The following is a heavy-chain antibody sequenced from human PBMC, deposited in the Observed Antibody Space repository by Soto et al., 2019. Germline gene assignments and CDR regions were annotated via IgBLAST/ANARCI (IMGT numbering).Heavy chain of an antibody. J-gene: IGHJ2*01. CDR2: IYYSGST. Sequence: PGKCLEWIWYIYYSGSTYYNPSLKSRVTISVDTSKNQFSLNLSSLTAADTAVYFFFQAEDGIRAVRSVSAFLLNRSSDL. D-gene: IGHD2-2*01. V-gene: IGHV4-31*02. CDR3: FQAEDGIRAVRSVSAFLLNRSSDL.